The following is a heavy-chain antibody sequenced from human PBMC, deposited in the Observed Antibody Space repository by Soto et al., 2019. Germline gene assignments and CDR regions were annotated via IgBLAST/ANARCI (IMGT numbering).Heavy chain of an antibody. CDR1: GYTFTSYG. CDR2: ISAYNGNT. J-gene: IGHJ6*02. D-gene: IGHD3-16*01. V-gene: IGHV1-18*01. Sequence: ASVKVSCKASGYTFTSYGISWVRQAPGQGLEWMGWISAYNGNTNYAQKLQGRVTMTTDTSTSTAYMELRSLRAEDTAVYYCAREGFRRVMSYYGMDVWGQGTTVTVSS. CDR3: AREGFRRVMSYYGMDV.